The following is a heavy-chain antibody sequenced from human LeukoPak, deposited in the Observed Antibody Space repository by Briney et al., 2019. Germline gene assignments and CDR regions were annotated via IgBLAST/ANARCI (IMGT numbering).Heavy chain of an antibody. CDR3: ARDRYGYTLDY. V-gene: IGHV4-61*08. CDR1: GGSISSGGYY. D-gene: IGHD5-24*01. Sequence: SETLSLTCTVSGGSISSGGYYWSWIRQHPGKGLEWIGYIYYSGNTNYNPSLKSRVTISVDTSKNQFSLKLSSVTAADTAVYYCARDRYGYTLDYWGQGTLVTVSS. J-gene: IGHJ4*02. CDR2: IYYSGNT.